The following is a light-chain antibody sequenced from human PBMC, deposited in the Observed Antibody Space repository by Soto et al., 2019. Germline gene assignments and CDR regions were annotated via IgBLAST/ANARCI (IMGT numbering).Light chain of an antibody. CDR1: QSISTW. CDR3: QQYSSYERS. J-gene: IGKJ1*01. Sequence: DIQMTQSPSTLSASVGDRVTITCRASQSISTWLAWYQHKPGKAPNLLIYKASSLESGVPSRFSGSGSGTEFTLTISSLQPDDFATYYCQQYSSYERSFGQGTKVEIK. CDR2: KAS. V-gene: IGKV1-5*03.